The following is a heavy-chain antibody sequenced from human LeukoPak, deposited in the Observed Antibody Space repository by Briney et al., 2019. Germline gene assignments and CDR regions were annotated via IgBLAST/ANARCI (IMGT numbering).Heavy chain of an antibody. J-gene: IGHJ3*02. Sequence: SETLSLTCTVSGGSISSYYWSWIRQPPGKGLEWIGHIYYSGSTNYNPSLKSRVTISIDTSKNQFSLNLSSVTAADTAVYYCVRHPPRGQLGAAFDIWGQGTMVTVSS. CDR1: GGSISSYY. D-gene: IGHD3-16*01. CDR3: VRHPPRGQLGAAFDI. CDR2: IYYSGST. V-gene: IGHV4-59*01.